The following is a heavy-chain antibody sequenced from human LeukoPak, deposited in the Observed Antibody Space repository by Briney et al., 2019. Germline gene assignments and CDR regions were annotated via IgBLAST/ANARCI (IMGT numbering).Heavy chain of an antibody. CDR3: ARGFRRPHQSRDRTPQPYYMDV. CDR1: GGSFSGYY. J-gene: IGHJ6*03. D-gene: IGHD1-14*01. CDR2: INHSGST. Sequence: PSETLSLTCAVYGGSFSGYYWSWIRQPPGKGLEWIGEINHSGSTHYNPSLKSRVTISVDTSKNQFSLKLSSVTAADTAVYYCARGFRRPHQSRDRTPQPYYMDVWGKGTTVTVSS. V-gene: IGHV4-34*01.